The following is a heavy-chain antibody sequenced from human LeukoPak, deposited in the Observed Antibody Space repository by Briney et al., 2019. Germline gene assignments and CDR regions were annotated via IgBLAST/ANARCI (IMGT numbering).Heavy chain of an antibody. J-gene: IGHJ6*02. V-gene: IGHV3-48*03. CDR2: ISSSGSTI. CDR1: GFTFSSYE. D-gene: IGHD3-3*02. Sequence: GGSLRLSCAASGFTFSSYEMNWVRQAPGKGLEWVSYISSSGSTIYYADSVKGRFTISRDNAKNSLYLQMNSLRAEDTAVYYCARVRIGKSKLLRGMDVWGQGTTVTVSS. CDR3: ARVRIGKSKLLRGMDV.